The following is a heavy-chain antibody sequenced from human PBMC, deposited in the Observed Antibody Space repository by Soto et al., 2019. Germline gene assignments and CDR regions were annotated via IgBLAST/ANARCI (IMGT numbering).Heavy chain of an antibody. Sequence: QVQLVESGGGVVQPGRSLRLSCAASGFTFSSYGMHWVRQAPGKGLEWVAVIWYDGSNKYYADSVKGRFTISRDNSKNTLYLQRNSLRAEDTAVYYCARKGEGDDYGYFVPPWYFDLWGRGTLVTVSS. CDR3: ARKGEGDDYGYFVPPWYFDL. D-gene: IGHD4-17*01. CDR1: GFTFSSYG. J-gene: IGHJ2*01. CDR2: IWYDGSNK. V-gene: IGHV3-33*01.